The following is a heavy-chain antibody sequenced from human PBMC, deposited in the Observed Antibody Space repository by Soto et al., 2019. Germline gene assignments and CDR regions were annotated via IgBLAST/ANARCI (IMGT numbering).Heavy chain of an antibody. V-gene: IGHV3-7*01. CDR2: IRRDGSET. J-gene: IGHJ4*02. CDR3: ARVSRSGITGYALDY. D-gene: IGHD5-12*01. CDR1: GFTFGSYW. Sequence: GGSLRLSCAASGFTFGSYWMTWVRQAPGKGPEWVADIRRDGSETYYVDSVKGRFIISRDNAKNSLDLHMNSLKAEDMGVYFCARVSRSGITGYALDYWGQGTLVTVSS.